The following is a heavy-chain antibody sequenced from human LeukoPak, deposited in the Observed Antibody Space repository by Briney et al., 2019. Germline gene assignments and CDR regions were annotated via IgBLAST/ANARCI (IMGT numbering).Heavy chain of an antibody. CDR3: ANGGRAHYYYYGMDV. Sequence: PERSLRLSCAASGFTFSSYGMHWVRQAPGKGLEWVAVISYDGSNKYYADSVKGRFTISRDNSKNTLYLQMNSLRAEDTAVYYCANGGRAHYYYYGMDVWGQGTTVTVSS. CDR1: GFTFSSYG. V-gene: IGHV3-30*18. CDR2: ISYDGSNK. J-gene: IGHJ6*02. D-gene: IGHD1-26*01.